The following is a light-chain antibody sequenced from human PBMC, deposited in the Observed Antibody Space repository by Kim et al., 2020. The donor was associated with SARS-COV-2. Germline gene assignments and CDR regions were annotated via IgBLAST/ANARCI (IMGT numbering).Light chain of an antibody. Sequence: QTVVTQEPSVSVSPGGTVTLTCGLSSGSVSTTYYPNWYQQTPGQAPRTLIYNTNSRFSGVPDRFSGSILGNKAALTITGAQADDESDYYCLLHLDSDTWVFGGGTQLTVL. CDR2: NTN. V-gene: IGLV8-61*01. CDR1: SGSVSTTYY. CDR3: LLHLDSDTWV. J-gene: IGLJ3*02.